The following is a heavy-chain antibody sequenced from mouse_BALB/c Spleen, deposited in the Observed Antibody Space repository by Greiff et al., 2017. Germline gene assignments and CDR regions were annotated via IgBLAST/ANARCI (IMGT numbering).Heavy chain of an antibody. D-gene: IGHD2-1*01. V-gene: IGHV5-2*01. CDR1: EYEFPSHD. CDR2: INSDGGST. Sequence: EVKLMESGGGLVQPGESLKLSCESNEYEFPSHDMSWVRKTPEKRLELVAAINSDGGSTYSPDTMGRRFIISRDNTKKSLYLQMSSLRSEDTALYYCARHGNYAWFAYWGQGTLVTVSA. CDR3: ARHGNYAWFAY. J-gene: IGHJ3*01.